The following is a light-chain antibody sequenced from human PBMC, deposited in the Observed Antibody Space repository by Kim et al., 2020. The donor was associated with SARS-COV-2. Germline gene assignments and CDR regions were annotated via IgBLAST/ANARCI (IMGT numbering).Light chain of an antibody. V-gene: IGLV3-19*01. Sequence: LGQTFRITCQGDSLRSYYASWYQQKPGQAPVLVIYGKNNRPSGIPDRFSGSSSGNTASLTITGAQAEDEADYYCNSRDSSGNHHWVFGGGTQLTVL. CDR3: NSRDSSGNHHWV. J-gene: IGLJ3*02. CDR2: GKN. CDR1: SLRSYY.